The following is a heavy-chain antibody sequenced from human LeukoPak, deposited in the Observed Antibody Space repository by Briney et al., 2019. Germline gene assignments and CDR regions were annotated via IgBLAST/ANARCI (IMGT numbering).Heavy chain of an antibody. Sequence: ASVKVSCKPSGNTFSNYGLNWVRQAPGQGLEWLGWISTKTGNPMYAQGFTGRFVISLDTSVSTAYLQISSLKAEDTAVYYCASAPDYSERSENGMDVWGQGTKVIVS. J-gene: IGHJ6*02. V-gene: IGHV7-4-1*02. CDR1: GNTFSNYG. CDR2: ISTKTGNP. CDR3: ASAPDYSERSENGMDV. D-gene: IGHD3-22*01.